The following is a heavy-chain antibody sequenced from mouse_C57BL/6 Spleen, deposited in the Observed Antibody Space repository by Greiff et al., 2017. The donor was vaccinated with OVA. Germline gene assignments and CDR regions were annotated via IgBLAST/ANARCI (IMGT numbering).Heavy chain of an antibody. CDR1: GYSFTGYY. V-gene: IGHV1-42*01. CDR2: INPSTGGT. D-gene: IGHD1-3*01. CDR3: AGGGSCVLDY. J-gene: IGHJ2*02. Sequence: VQLQQSGPELVKPGASVKISCKASGYSFTGYYMNWVKQSPEKSLEWIGEINPSTGGTTYNQKFKAKATLTVDKSSSTAYMQLKSLTSEDSAVYYCAGGGSCVLDYWGQGTSLTVSS.